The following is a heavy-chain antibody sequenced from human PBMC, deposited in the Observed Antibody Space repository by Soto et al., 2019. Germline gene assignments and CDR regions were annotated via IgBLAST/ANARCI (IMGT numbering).Heavy chain of an antibody. V-gene: IGHV3-15*01. J-gene: IGHJ5*02. Sequence: VVFLRLSCAASGFTFSDYYMSWVRQAPGKGLEWVGRITSESVGGTTDYAAPVKGRFPVSRDDSKNTVYLQMNSLKLEDTAVYYCLGSRVHPWAQGTLVT. CDR3: LGSRVHP. CDR1: GFTFSDYY. D-gene: IGHD3-10*01. CDR2: ITSESVGGTT.